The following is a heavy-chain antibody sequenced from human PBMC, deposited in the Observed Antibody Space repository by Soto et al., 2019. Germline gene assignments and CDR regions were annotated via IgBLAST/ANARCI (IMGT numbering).Heavy chain of an antibody. J-gene: IGHJ4*02. CDR3: ARHSSSWYDGSDY. D-gene: IGHD6-13*01. V-gene: IGHV5-51*01. Sequence: PGECLKISCKCSGYSFTTYWIGWVRQMPGKGLEWMGIIYPGDSDTRYSPSFQGQVTISVDKSISTAYLQWNTLKASDTAMYYCARHSSSWYDGSDYWGQGTLVTVSS. CDR2: IYPGDSDT. CDR1: GYSFTTYW.